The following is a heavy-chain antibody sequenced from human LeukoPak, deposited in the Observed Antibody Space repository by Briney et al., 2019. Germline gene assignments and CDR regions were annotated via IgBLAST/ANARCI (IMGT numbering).Heavy chain of an antibody. D-gene: IGHD3-22*01. CDR3: TRGDSSGYYFSD. CDR2: IYSGGST. J-gene: IGHJ4*02. V-gene: IGHV3-53*04. CDR1: GFTFSSYS. Sequence: AGGSLRLSCAAPGFTFSSYSMNWVRQAPGKGLEWVSVIYSGGSTHYADSVKGRFTISRHNSKNTLYLQMNSLRAEDTAVYYCTRGDSSGYYFSDWGQGTLVTVSS.